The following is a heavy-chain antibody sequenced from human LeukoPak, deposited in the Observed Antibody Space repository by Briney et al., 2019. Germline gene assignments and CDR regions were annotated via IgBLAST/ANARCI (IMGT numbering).Heavy chain of an antibody. Sequence: GGSLRLSCAASGLTFNRYSMHWVRHAPGTGLVWVSRISTAGTSTSYADSVKGRFTMSRDNAKSTLYLQMNGLKDDDTAVYYCVRERRLYGDDVGAFDYWGQGTLVTVSS. V-gene: IGHV3-74*01. CDR3: VRERRLYGDDVGAFDY. CDR1: GLTFNRYS. D-gene: IGHD4-17*01. CDR2: ISTAGTST. J-gene: IGHJ4*02.